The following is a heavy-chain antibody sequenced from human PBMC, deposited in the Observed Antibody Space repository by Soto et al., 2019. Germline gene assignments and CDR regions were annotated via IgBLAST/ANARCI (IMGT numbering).Heavy chain of an antibody. CDR3: ARRGGSSSGYYYYAMDV. D-gene: IGHD6-6*01. J-gene: IGHJ6*02. V-gene: IGHV4-31*03. CDR1: SDSMNSGGYY. Sequence: QVQLQESGPGLVKPSQTLSLTCSVSSDSMNSGGYYWSWIRQHPGKGLEWIGYIYSNGDTYYNPSLKGRVTLSVDTSKNQFSLNLTSVTAADTAVYYCARRGGSSSGYYYYAMDVWGQGTTVTVSS. CDR2: IYSNGDT.